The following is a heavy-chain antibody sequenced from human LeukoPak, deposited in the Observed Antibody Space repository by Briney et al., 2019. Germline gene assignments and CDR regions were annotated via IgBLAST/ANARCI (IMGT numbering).Heavy chain of an antibody. CDR1: GGSFCSVMY. Sequence: SETPSHTSALSGGSFCSVMYWSWIRQLPGKGREWMGEINHSGTSNYNPALKSRVTISVDTFKNQFSLKLSSVTAADTAVYYWARGSYYDFWSGLNGGHWFDPWGQGTLVTVSS. CDR3: ARGSYYDFWSGLNGGHWFDP. D-gene: IGHD3-3*01. CDR2: INHSGTS. J-gene: IGHJ5*02. V-gene: IGHV4-34*01.